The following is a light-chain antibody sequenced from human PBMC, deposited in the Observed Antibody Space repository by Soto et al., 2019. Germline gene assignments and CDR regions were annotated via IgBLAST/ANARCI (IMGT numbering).Light chain of an antibody. CDR3: QQSNTCPWT. CDR2: ATS. J-gene: IGKJ1*01. V-gene: IGKV1-12*02. CDR1: QGVSGW. Sequence: DIQLTQSPSSVSASVGDRVTITCRASQGVSGWLAWYQQKPGKAPKLLVYATSSLQSGVPSRFSGGGSETDFTLTISSLQPEDFATYYCQQSNTCPWTFGQGTKVEIK.